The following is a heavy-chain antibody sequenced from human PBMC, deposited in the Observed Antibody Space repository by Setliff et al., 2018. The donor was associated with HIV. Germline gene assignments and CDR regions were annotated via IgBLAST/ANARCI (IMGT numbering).Heavy chain of an antibody. D-gene: IGHD3-22*01. CDR1: GGSLSGYY. CDR2: IDHSGST. V-gene: IGHV4-34*01. CDR3: GGNGYYSIDY. J-gene: IGHJ4*02. Sequence: LSLTCAVYGGSLSGYYWSWIRQPPGKGLEWIGEIDHSGSTNYNPSLKSRVTISVDTSKNQFSLKLSSVTAADTAVYYCGGNGYYSIDYWGQGTLVTVSS.